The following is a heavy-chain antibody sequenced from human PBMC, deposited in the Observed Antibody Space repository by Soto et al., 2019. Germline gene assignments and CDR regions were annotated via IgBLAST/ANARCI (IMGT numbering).Heavy chain of an antibody. D-gene: IGHD3-3*01. Sequence: EVQLVETGGGLIQPGGSLRLSCAASGFTVSSNFMTWVRQAPGKGLEWVSIIYSGGTTYYADSVKCRCTISRDNSKNPLYLQMNSLRTQDTALYHCARLEADVSVGGYYYYGIEVWGQATRVTVSS. CDR2: IYSGGTT. J-gene: IGHJ6*02. CDR1: GFTVSSNF. V-gene: IGHV3-53*02. CDR3: ARLEADVSVGGYYYYGIEV.